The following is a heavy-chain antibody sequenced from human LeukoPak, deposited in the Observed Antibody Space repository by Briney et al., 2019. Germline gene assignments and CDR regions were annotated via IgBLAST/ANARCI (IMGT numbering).Heavy chain of an antibody. Sequence: GRSLRLSCAASGFTFSSYAMHWVRQAPGKGLEWVAVISYDGSNKYYADSVKGRFTISRDNSKNTLYLQMNSLRAEDTAVYYCARDVGGIAAAGTLADYWGQGTLVTVSS. CDR3: ARDVGGIAAAGTLADY. D-gene: IGHD6-13*01. J-gene: IGHJ4*02. V-gene: IGHV3-30-3*01. CDR1: GFTFSSYA. CDR2: ISYDGSNK.